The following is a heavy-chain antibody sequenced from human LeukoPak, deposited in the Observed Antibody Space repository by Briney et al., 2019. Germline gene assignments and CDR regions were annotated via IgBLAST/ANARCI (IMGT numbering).Heavy chain of an antibody. J-gene: IGHJ4*02. CDR3: AITIFGVAEYYFDY. CDR1: GFTFSSYG. CDR2: IRYDGSNK. V-gene: IGHV3-30*02. Sequence: PGGSLRLSCAASGFTFSSYGMHWVRQAPGKGLEWVAFIRYDGSNKYYADSVKGRFTISRDNSKNTLYLQMNSLRAEDTAVYYCAITIFGVAEYYFDYWGQGTLVTVSS. D-gene: IGHD3-3*01.